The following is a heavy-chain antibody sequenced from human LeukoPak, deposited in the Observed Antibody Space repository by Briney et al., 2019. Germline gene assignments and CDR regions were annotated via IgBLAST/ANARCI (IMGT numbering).Heavy chain of an antibody. D-gene: IGHD6-13*01. CDR1: GYTFTGYY. CDR3: ASSGMRPINWFDP. J-gene: IGHJ5*02. CDR2: INPNSGGT. Sequence: ASVKVSCKASGYTFTGYYMHWVRQAPGQGLEWMGWINPNSGGTNYPQKFQGRVTMTRDTSISTAYMELSRLRSDDTAVYYCASSGMRPINWFDPWGQGTLVTVSS. V-gene: IGHV1-2*02.